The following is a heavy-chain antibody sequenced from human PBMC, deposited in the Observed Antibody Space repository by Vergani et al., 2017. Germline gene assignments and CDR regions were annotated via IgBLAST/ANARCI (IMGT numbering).Heavy chain of an antibody. V-gene: IGHV3-23*01. CDR1: GFTFSTYA. CDR2: ISSDGGST. Sequence: EVQLLESGGGLVQPGGSLRLSCAASGFTFSTYAMTWVRQAPGKGLEWVSTISSDGGSTYYADSVKGRFTISRDNSKNTLYLQMNSLRAEDTAVYYCAKQHGSSSRYFDYWGQGTLVTVSS. CDR3: AKQHGSSSRYFDY. J-gene: IGHJ4*02. D-gene: IGHD6-6*01.